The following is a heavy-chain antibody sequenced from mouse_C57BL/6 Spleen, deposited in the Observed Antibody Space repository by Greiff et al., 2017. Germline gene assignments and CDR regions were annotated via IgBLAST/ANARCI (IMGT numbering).Heavy chain of an antibody. CDR3: ARPPYDGYYWVAY. CDR2: ISGGGGNT. Sequence: EVKLMESGGGLVKPGGSLKLSCAASGFTFSRYTMSWVRQTPGKRLEWVATISGGGGNTYYPDSVKGRFTSSRDNVKNTLYLKRSRLSSDDTALYYGARPPYDGYYWVAYWGQGTLVTVSA. J-gene: IGHJ3*01. D-gene: IGHD2-3*01. V-gene: IGHV5-9*01. CDR1: GFTFSRYT.